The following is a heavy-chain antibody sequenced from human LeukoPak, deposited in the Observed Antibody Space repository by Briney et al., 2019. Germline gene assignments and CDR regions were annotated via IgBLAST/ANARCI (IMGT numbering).Heavy chain of an antibody. V-gene: IGHV3-23*01. J-gene: IGHJ4*02. D-gene: IGHD6-13*01. CDR1: GFTFSSYA. CDR2: ISGSGGST. CDR3: AKIPVRSVSSSWYYFDY. Sequence: GRSLRLSCAASGFTFSSYAMSWVRQAPGKGLEWVSAISGSGGSTYYADSVKGRFTISRDNSKNTLYLQMYSLRAEDTAVYYCAKIPVRSVSSSWYYFDYWGQGTLVTVSS.